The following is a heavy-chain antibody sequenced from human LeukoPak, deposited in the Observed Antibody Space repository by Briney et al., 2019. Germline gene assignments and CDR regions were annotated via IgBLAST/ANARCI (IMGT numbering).Heavy chain of an antibody. D-gene: IGHD3-9*01. CDR3: AREALRYFDY. CDR1: GFTFSNYG. Sequence: HPGRSLRLSCAASGFTFSNYGMHWVRQAPGKGLEWVTLISYDGSNKYYTDSVRGRFSISRDNSKTAVYLQMNRLRVDDTAVYYCAREALRYFDYWGQGILVTASS. V-gene: IGHV3-30*19. J-gene: IGHJ4*02. CDR2: ISYDGSNK.